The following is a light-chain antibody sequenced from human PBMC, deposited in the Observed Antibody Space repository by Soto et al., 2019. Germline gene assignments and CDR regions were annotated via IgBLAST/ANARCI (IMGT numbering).Light chain of an antibody. CDR1: QSISSW. CDR3: QQYNSYLTWT. J-gene: IGKJ1*01. Sequence: DIQMTQSPSTLSASVGDRVTLTCRASQSISSWLAWYQQKPGKAPKLLIYKASSLESGVPSRFSGSGSGTEFTLTISSLQPDDFATYYCQQYNSYLTWTFGQGTKVDIK. V-gene: IGKV1-5*03. CDR2: KAS.